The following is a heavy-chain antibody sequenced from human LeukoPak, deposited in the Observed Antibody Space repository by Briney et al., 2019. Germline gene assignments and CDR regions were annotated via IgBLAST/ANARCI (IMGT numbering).Heavy chain of an antibody. CDR3: AREDYGDSGGAFDI. V-gene: IGHV4-34*09. J-gene: IGHJ3*02. Sequence: SETLSLTCAVYGGSSSGYSWSWIRQPPGKGLEWIGEINHSGSTNYNPSLKSRVTISVDTSKNQFSLKLSSVTAADTAVYYCAREDYGDSGGAFDIWGQGTMVTVPS. D-gene: IGHD4-17*01. CDR2: INHSGST. CDR1: GGSSSGYS.